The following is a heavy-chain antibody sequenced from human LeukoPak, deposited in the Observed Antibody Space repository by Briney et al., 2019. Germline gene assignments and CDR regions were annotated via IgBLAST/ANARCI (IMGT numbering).Heavy chain of an antibody. V-gene: IGHV3-48*02. CDR1: GFTFSIYW. CDR2: ITNSGSTI. CDR3: ARDSISAALFDL. D-gene: IGHD2/OR15-2a*01. J-gene: IGHJ5*02. Sequence: PGGSLRPSCAASGFTFSIYWMSWVRQAPGKGPEWISYITNSGSTIYYADSVKGRFTISRDNAKNSLVLQMNSLRDEDSAVYYCARDSISAALFDLWGQGTLITVSS.